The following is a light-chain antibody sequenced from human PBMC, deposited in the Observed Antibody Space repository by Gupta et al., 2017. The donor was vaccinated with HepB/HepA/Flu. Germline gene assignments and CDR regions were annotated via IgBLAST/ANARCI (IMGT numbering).Light chain of an antibody. CDR1: RPTIGTGYD. CDR2: INN. Sequence: QSVLTQPPSVSGAPGQRVTISCTGSRPTIGTGYDVHWYQQLPGTAPSLLIYINNNRPSGVPDRFSGAKSGTSASLAITGLQAEDEAVYYCQSYDSSRSGFVFGGGTKLTVL. V-gene: IGLV1-40*01. CDR3: QSYDSSRSGFV. J-gene: IGLJ2*01.